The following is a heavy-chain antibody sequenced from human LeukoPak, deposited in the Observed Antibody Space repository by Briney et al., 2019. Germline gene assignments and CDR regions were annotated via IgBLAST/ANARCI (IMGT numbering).Heavy chain of an antibody. J-gene: IGHJ6*03. CDR1: GYTFTSYA. Sequence: GASVKISCKASGYTFTSYAMNWVRQAPGQGLEWMGWINTNTGNPTYAQGFTGRFVFSLDTSVSTAYPQISSLKAEDTAVYYCARTYYYGSGMFSLKDYYYYYYIDVWGKGTTVTVSS. CDR2: INTNTGNP. CDR3: ARTYYYGSGMFSLKDYYYYYYIDV. D-gene: IGHD3-10*01. V-gene: IGHV7-4-1*02.